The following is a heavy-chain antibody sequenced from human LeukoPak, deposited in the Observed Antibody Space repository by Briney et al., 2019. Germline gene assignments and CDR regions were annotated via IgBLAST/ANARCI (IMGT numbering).Heavy chain of an antibody. D-gene: IGHD6-19*01. CDR1: GFTFSSYW. V-gene: IGHV3-74*03. Sequence: GGSLRLSCAASGFTFSSYWMSWVRQAPGKGLVWVSRIKSDGSDREYADFVKGRFTISRDNAKNTLYLQMNRLGVEDTAVYYCARDPHRSGLYIVRDWYFDLWGRGTLVTVSS. CDR3: ARDPHRSGLYIVRDWYFDL. J-gene: IGHJ2*01. CDR2: IKSDGSDR.